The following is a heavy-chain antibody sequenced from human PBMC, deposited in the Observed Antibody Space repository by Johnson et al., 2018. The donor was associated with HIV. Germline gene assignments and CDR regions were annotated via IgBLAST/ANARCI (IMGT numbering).Heavy chain of an antibody. CDR1: GFTVSTNS. CDR2: IYSGDNT. Sequence: VQLVESGGGLVQPGGSLRLSCAASGFTVSTNSMSWVRQAPGKGLEWVSVIYSGDNTLYADSVKGRFIVSRDNSKNTLYLQMNSLRAEDTAVYYCARDAPDSGSYHAFDIWGQGTMVTVSS. J-gene: IGHJ3*02. V-gene: IGHV3-66*01. D-gene: IGHD1-26*01. CDR3: ARDAPDSGSYHAFDI.